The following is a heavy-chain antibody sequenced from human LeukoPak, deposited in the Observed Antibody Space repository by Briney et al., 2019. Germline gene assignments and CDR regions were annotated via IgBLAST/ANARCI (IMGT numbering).Heavy chain of an antibody. D-gene: IGHD6-19*01. CDR3: ARGGWYSPPLDY. J-gene: IGHJ4*02. Sequence: PSETLSLTCTVSGGSISSGGYYWSWIRQPPGKGLEWIGYIYTSGSANYNPSLKSRVTISVDTSKNQFSLNLISVTAADTAVYYCARGGWYSPPLDYWGQGTLVTVSS. CDR2: IYTSGSA. V-gene: IGHV4-61*08. CDR1: GGSISSGGYY.